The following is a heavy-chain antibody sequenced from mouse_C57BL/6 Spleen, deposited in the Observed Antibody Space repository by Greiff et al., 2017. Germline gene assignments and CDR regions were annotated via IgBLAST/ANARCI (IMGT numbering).Heavy chain of an antibody. D-gene: IGHD3-2*02. J-gene: IGHJ2*01. CDR1: GYSITSGYY. CDR3: AVDSSCFFDY. CDR2: IRYDGSN. Sequence: EVQLQQSGPGLVKPSQSLSLTCSVTGYSITSGYYWNWIRKFPGNKLEWMGYIRYDGSNNYNPSLKNRISITRDTSTNPFCLKLKSVTTEDSATYTSAVDSSCFFDYWGQGTTLTVSS. V-gene: IGHV3-6*01.